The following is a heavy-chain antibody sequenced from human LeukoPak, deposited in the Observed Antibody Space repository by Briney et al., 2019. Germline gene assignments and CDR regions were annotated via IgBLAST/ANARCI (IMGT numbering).Heavy chain of an antibody. V-gene: IGHV3-66*02. CDR1: GFTDSSNY. D-gene: IGHD4/OR15-4a*01. Sequence: PGGSLRLSCAASGFTDSSNYMSWVRQAPGMGLKWASVIYSGGSTYYADSVKGRFTISRDNPKNTLYLQMNSLRAEDTAVYYCARVLTDWGQGTLVTVSS. CDR2: IYSGGST. CDR3: ARVLTD. J-gene: IGHJ4*02.